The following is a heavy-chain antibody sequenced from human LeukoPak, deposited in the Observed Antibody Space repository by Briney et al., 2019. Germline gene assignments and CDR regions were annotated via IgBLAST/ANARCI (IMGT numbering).Heavy chain of an antibody. Sequence: ASVKVSCKASGYTFTSYDFNWVRQATGQRPEWIGWMGPNSGDTGYAQKFQDRVTMTRNTSISTAYMELSSLRSDDTAVYYCARGPPNWGYDYWGPGTLVTVSS. CDR1: GYTFTSYD. CDR2: MGPNSGDT. CDR3: ARGPPNWGYDY. J-gene: IGHJ4*02. V-gene: IGHV1-8*01. D-gene: IGHD7-27*01.